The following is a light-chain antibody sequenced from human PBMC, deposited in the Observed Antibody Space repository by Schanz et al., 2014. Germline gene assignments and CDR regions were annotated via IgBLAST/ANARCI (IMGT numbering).Light chain of an antibody. J-gene: IGLJ2*01. V-gene: IGLV2-11*01. CDR2: DIN. Sequence: QSVLTQPRSVSGSPGQSVSISCTGTSSGVGDLNYVSWYQQLPGKAPRLLIYDINKRPSGVPDRFSGSKSGNTASLTISGXXAEDEADYYCCSYAGTYSVVFGGGTKLTVL. CDR3: CSYAGTYSVV. CDR1: SSGVGDLNY.